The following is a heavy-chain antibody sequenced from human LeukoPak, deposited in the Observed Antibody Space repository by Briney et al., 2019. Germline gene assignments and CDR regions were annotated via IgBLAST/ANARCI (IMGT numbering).Heavy chain of an antibody. CDR3: ASLPGPNYGDYERSAFDI. CDR2: IYTSGST. V-gene: IGHV4-4*07. CDR1: GYSISSGYY. J-gene: IGHJ3*02. D-gene: IGHD4-17*01. Sequence: SETLSLXCTVSGYSISSGYYWSWIRQPAGKGLEWIGRIYTSGSTNYNPSLKSRVTMSVDTSKNQFSLKLSSVTAADTAVYYCASLPGPNYGDYERSAFDIWGQGTMVTVSS.